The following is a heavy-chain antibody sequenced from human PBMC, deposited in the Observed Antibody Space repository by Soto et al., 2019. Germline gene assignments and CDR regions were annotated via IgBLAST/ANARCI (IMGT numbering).Heavy chain of an antibody. CDR2: IIPILGIA. Sequence: SLKVSCRAYCRTFSSYTISWVRQAPGQGLEWMGRIIPILGIANYAQKFQGRVTITADKSTSTAYMELSSLRSEDTAVYYCARSYEDIVVVVAATSGMDVWGQGTTVTVSS. V-gene: IGHV1-69*02. CDR1: CRTFSSYT. D-gene: IGHD2-15*01. J-gene: IGHJ6*02. CDR3: ARSYEDIVVVVAATSGMDV.